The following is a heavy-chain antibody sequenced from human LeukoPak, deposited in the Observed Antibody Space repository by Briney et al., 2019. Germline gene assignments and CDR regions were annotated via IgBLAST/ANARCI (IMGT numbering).Heavy chain of an antibody. J-gene: IGHJ4*02. CDR2: INPNSGGT. CDR1: GYTFTGYY. Sequence: ASVKVSCKASGYTFTGYYMHWVRQAPGQGLEWMGWINPNSGGTNYAQKFQGRVTMTRDTSISTAYMELSRLRSDDTAVYYCAREDYISSCPDYWGPGTLVTVSS. V-gene: IGHV1-2*02. CDR3: AREDYISSCPDY. D-gene: IGHD6-13*01.